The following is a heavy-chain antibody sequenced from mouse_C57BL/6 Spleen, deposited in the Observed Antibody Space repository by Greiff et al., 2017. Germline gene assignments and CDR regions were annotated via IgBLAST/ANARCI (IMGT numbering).Heavy chain of an antibody. CDR1: GYTFTSYG. V-gene: IGHV1-81*01. Sequence: QVQLQQSGAELARPGASVKLSCKASGYTFTSYGISWVKQRTGQGLEWIGEIYPRSGNTYYNEKFKGKATLTADKSSSTAYMELRSLTSEDSAVYFCARFRRPYYFDDWGKGTTLTVSS. CDR3: ARFRRPYYFDD. CDR2: IYPRSGNT. J-gene: IGHJ2*01.